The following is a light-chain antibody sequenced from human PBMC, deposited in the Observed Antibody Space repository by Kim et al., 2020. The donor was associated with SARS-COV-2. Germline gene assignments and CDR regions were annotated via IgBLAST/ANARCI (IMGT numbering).Light chain of an antibody. CDR2: GKN. V-gene: IGLV3-19*01. CDR3: NSRDSSGNHP. J-gene: IGLJ1*01. CDR1: SLRSYY. Sequence: SSELTQDPAVSVALGQTVRITCQGDSLRSYYASWYQQKPGQAPVLVIYGKNNRPSGIPDRFAGSSSGNTASLTITGAQAEDEADYYCNSRDSSGNHPFGTGTEVTVL.